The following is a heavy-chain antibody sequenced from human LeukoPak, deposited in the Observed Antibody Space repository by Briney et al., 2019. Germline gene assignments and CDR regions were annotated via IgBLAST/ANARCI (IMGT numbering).Heavy chain of an antibody. CDR3: AKDLPDRYSLEY. D-gene: IGHD2-15*01. J-gene: IGHJ4*02. Sequence: GRSLRLSCAASGFTFRNYAMYWVRQAPGKGLEWVGFTNYDGSDRCYADSVKGRFTVSRDNHKNTLYLQMNSLRTEDTAVYYCAKDLPDRYSLEYWGQGTTVTVPS. V-gene: IGHV3-30*18. CDR2: TNYDGSDR. CDR1: GFTFRNYA.